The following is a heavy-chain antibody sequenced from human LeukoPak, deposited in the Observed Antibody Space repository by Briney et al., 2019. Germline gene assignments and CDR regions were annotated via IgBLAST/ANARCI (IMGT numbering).Heavy chain of an antibody. D-gene: IGHD6-13*01. J-gene: IGHJ6*02. CDR1: GFTFSSYD. V-gene: IGHV3-13*01. Sequence: PGGSLRLSRAASGFTFSSYDMHWVRQATGKGLEWVSAIGTAGDTYYPGSVKGRFTISRENAKNSLYLQMNSLRAEDTAVYYCARDVGIAAAGSYHYYGMDVWGQGTTVTVSS. CDR2: IGTAGDT. CDR3: ARDVGIAAAGSYHYYGMDV.